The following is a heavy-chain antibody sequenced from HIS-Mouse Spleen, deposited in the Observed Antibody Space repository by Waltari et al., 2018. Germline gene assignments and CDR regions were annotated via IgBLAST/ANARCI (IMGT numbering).Heavy chain of an antibody. CDR1: AGSIRSSRYY. J-gene: IGHJ2*01. Sequence: QLQLQESGPGLVKPSETLSLTCTVPAGSIRSSRYYWGWIRQPPGKGLEWIGSIYYSGSTYYNPSLKSRVTISVDTSKNQFSLKLSSVTAADTAVYYCAREIPYSSSWYDWYFDLWGRGTLVTVSS. CDR2: IYYSGST. CDR3: AREIPYSSSWYDWYFDL. V-gene: IGHV4-39*07. D-gene: IGHD6-13*01.